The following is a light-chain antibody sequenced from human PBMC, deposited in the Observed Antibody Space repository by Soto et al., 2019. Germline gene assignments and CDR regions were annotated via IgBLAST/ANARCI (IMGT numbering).Light chain of an antibody. Sequence: IVLTQSPGTLSLSPGERATLSCRASQSVRSTSLAWYQQKPGQAPRLLMYGASSRATGIPDKFSGGGSGTDFTLTISRLEPEDFAVYYCQHYGSSPPITFGQGTRLEIK. CDR2: GAS. V-gene: IGKV3-20*01. J-gene: IGKJ5*01. CDR1: QSVRSTS. CDR3: QHYGSSPPIT.